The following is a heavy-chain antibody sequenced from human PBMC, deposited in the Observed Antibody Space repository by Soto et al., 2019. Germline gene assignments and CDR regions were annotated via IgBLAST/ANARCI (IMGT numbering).Heavy chain of an antibody. D-gene: IGHD1-20*01. CDR2: IWYDGSGQ. Sequence: QVQLVESGGGVVQPGRSVRLSCVVSGFTFSSYGMHWVRQAPGKGLEWVADIWYDGSGQRYADSVQGRFTISRDNSKSTLYLQMNSLRVEDTAVYYCAKDQVSRAYYGHALAVWGQGPTVTVS. J-gene: IGHJ6*01. CDR1: GFTFSSYG. CDR3: AKDQVSRAYYGHALAV. V-gene: IGHV3-33*03.